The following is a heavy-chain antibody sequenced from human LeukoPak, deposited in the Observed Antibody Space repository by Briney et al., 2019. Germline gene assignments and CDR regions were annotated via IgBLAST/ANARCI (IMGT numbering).Heavy chain of an antibody. CDR3: ARHSHWGSDFDY. CDR2: IYPGDSDT. J-gene: IGHJ4*02. D-gene: IGHD7-27*01. Sequence: GESLKISCQTSGYDFANYWIGWVRQMPGKGLEWMGIIYPGDSDTRYSPSFQGQVTISADKSISTAYLQWSSLKASDTAMYYCARHSHWGSDFDYWGQGTLVTVSS. V-gene: IGHV5-51*01. CDR1: GYDFANYW.